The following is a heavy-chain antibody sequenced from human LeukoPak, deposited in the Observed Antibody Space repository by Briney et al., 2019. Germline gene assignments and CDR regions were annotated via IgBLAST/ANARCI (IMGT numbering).Heavy chain of an antibody. D-gene: IGHD3-10*01. CDR3: ARDKIYRGSGSCLDY. Sequence: GGSLRLSCAASGLTFTGYAMHWVRQAPGKGLEWMAVISHDGTKKDYANSVKGRFTISRDSSNNALYLQMDSLRAEDTAVYYCARDKIYRGSGSCLDYWGQGTLVTVSS. J-gene: IGHJ4*02. CDR1: GLTFTGYA. CDR2: ISHDGTKK. V-gene: IGHV3-30-3*01.